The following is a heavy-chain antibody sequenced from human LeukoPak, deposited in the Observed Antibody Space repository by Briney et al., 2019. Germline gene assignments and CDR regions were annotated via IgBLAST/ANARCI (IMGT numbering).Heavy chain of an antibody. Sequence: AASVKVSCKASGYTFTGYYMHWVRQAPGQGLEWMGWINPNSGGTNYAQKFQGRVTMTRDTSISTAYMELSRLRSDDTAVYYCARDRSAVVIISALDYWAREPWSPSPQ. CDR1: GYTFTGYY. CDR2: INPNSGGT. J-gene: IGHJ4*02. CDR3: ARDRSAVVIISALDY. V-gene: IGHV1-2*02. D-gene: IGHD3-3*01.